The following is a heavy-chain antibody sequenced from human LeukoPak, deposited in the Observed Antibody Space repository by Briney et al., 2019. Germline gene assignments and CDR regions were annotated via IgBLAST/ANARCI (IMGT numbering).Heavy chain of an antibody. Sequence: GGSLRLSCAASGFTFDDYAMHWVRQAPGKGLEWVSGISWNSGSIGYADSVKGRFTISRDNAKNSLYLQMNSLRAEDTALYYCAKDTGSGSGGSWLHFDYWGQGTLVTVSS. J-gene: IGHJ4*02. D-gene: IGHD2-15*01. CDR2: ISWNSGSI. V-gene: IGHV3-9*01. CDR1: GFTFDDYA. CDR3: AKDTGSGSGGSWLHFDY.